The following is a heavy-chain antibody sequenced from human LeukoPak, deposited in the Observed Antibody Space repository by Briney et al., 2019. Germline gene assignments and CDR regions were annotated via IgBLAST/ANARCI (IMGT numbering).Heavy chain of an antibody. Sequence: GGSLRLSCAASGFTFSSYWVHWVRQAPGEGLVWVSRINTDGSSTSYADSVKGRFTISRDNSKNTLYLQMNSLRAEDTAVYYCAKPYSSSWYEWDAFDIWGQGTMVTVSS. J-gene: IGHJ3*02. CDR3: AKPYSSSWYEWDAFDI. CDR1: GFTFSSYW. D-gene: IGHD6-13*01. CDR2: INTDGSST. V-gene: IGHV3-74*01.